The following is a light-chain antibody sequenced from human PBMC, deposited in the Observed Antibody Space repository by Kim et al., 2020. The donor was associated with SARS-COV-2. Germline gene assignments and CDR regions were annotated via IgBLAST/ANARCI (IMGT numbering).Light chain of an antibody. CDR2: AAS. CDR1: QEINNC. CDR3: EQANAYPRT. Sequence: ASVGDRITITCQASQEINNCLAWYQQKPGKAPKLLIYAASTLQSGVPSRFSGSGSGTDFALTINNLQPEDFATYYCEQANAYPRTFGQGTKVEIK. J-gene: IGKJ1*01. V-gene: IGKV1-12*01.